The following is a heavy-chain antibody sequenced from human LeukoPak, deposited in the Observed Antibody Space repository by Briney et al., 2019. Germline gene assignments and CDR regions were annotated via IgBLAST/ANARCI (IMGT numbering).Heavy chain of an antibody. CDR2: IYYSGST. CDR1: GGSISSYY. CDR3: ARGGGYSGYDFGY. J-gene: IGHJ4*02. D-gene: IGHD5-12*01. Sequence: SETLSLTCTVSGGSISSYYWSWIRQPPGKGLEWIGYIYYSGSTNYNPSLKSRVTISVDTSKNQFSLNLSSVTAEDTAVYYCARGGGYSGYDFGYWGQGTLVTVSS. V-gene: IGHV4-59*01.